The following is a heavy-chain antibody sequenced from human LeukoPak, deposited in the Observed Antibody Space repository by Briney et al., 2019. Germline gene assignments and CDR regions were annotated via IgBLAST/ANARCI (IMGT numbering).Heavy chain of an antibody. CDR3: ARANDNYYYYYMDV. D-gene: IGHD3-9*01. V-gene: IGHV3-23*01. Sequence: PGGSLRLSCAASGFTFSIYAMSWVRQAPGKGLEWVSAISGSGGTIYYADSVKGRFTISRDNAKKSLYLQMNSLRAEDTAVYYCARANDNYYYYYMDVWGKGTTVTISS. CDR2: ISGSGGTI. CDR1: GFTFSIYA. J-gene: IGHJ6*03.